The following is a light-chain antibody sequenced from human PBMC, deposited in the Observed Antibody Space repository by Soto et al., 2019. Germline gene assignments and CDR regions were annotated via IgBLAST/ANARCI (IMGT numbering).Light chain of an antibody. CDR1: SSDVGGYNY. CDR2: DVS. V-gene: IGLV2-14*01. J-gene: IGLJ2*01. Sequence: QSVLTQPASVSGSPGQSITISCTGTSSDVGGYNYVSWYQQHPGKAPKLMIYDVSNRPSGVSNRFSGSKSGNTASLTISGLPAEDEADYYCNSYTSSSAPVVFGGGTKVTVL. CDR3: NSYTSSSAPVV.